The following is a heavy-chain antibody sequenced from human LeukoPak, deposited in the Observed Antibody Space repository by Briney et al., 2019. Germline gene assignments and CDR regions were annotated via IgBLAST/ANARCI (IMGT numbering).Heavy chain of an antibody. CDR3: ARSGIVGAIDY. Sequence: GGSLRLSCAASGFTFSSYSMNWVRQAPGKGLEWVSSISSSSSYIYYADSVKGRFTISRDYAKNSLYLQMNSLRAEDTAVYYCARSGIVGAIDYWGQGTLVTVSS. D-gene: IGHD1-26*01. J-gene: IGHJ4*02. CDR2: ISSSSSYI. V-gene: IGHV3-21*01. CDR1: GFTFSSYS.